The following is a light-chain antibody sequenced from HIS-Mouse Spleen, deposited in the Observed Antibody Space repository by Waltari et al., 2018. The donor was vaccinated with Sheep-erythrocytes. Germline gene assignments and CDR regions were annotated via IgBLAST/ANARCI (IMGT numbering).Light chain of an antibody. CDR1: QSLVHSDGNTY. J-gene: IGKJ2*01. CDR2: KVS. CDR3: MQGT. Sequence: DVVMTQSPLSLPVTLGQPASLPCRSSQSLVHSDGNTYLNWFQPRRGQSPKRLISKVSNRDAGVPDRFSGSGSCTDFTLKISRVEAEDVGVYYCMQGTFGQGTKLEIK. V-gene: IGKV2-30*02.